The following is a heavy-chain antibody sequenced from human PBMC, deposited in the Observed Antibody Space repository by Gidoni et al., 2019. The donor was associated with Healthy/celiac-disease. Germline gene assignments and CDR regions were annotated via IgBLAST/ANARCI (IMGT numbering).Heavy chain of an antibody. CDR3: AREDDTRGY. CDR1: GFTSSSYA. J-gene: IGHJ4*02. CDR2: ISKDGSNE. Sequence: QLLLVEFVRVVVQPGRSLILSCAASGFTSSSYAMHWVRQAPGMGLEWMAVISKDGSNEYYADSVKGRFTNSRDKSKITMYLQMNSLRAEDTAVYYCAREDDTRGYWGQGTLVTVAA. D-gene: IGHD3-22*01. V-gene: IGHV3-30-3*01.